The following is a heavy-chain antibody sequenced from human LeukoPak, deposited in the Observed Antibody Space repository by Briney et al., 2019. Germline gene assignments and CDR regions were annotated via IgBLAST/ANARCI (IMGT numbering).Heavy chain of an antibody. J-gene: IGHJ4*02. Sequence: SETLSLTCTVSGGSVSSGSYYWSWIRQPPGKGLEWIGYIYYSGSTNYNPSLKSRVTISVDTSKNQFSLKLSSVTAADTAVYYCARVRSQYDSSGYYDCWGQGTLVTVSS. V-gene: IGHV4-61*01. CDR2: IYYSGST. CDR3: ARVRSQYDSSGYYDC. D-gene: IGHD3-22*01. CDR1: GGSVSSGSYY.